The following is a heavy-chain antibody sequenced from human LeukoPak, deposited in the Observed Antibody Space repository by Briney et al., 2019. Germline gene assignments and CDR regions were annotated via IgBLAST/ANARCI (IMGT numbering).Heavy chain of an antibody. CDR1: GDTFTTYD. J-gene: IGHJ6*03. D-gene: IGHD3-3*01. CDR3: AIAITIFDYYYMDV. V-gene: IGHV1-8*01. Sequence: ASVKVSFNISGDTFTTYDINWVRQAPGQGLERMGCTNPKSGNTDNIQKLQGRLTLTRDISLSTPYMYLSSLRYVGTAVYFCAIAITIFDYYYMDVWGKGTTVTVSS. CDR2: TNPKSGNT.